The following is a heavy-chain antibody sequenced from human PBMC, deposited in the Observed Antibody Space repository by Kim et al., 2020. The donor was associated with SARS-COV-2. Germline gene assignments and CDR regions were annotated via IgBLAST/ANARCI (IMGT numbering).Heavy chain of an antibody. CDR2: ISSSSSTI. CDR1: GFTFSSYS. CDR3: ARDQHADTAMAAPLYYYYGMDV. V-gene: IGHV3-48*02. D-gene: IGHD5-18*01. J-gene: IGHJ6*02. Sequence: GGSLRLSCAASGFTFSSYSMNWVRQAPGKGLEWVSYISSSSSTIYYADSVKGRFTISRDNAKNSLYLQMNSLRDEDTAVYYCARDQHADTAMAAPLYYYYGMDVWGQGTTVTVSS.